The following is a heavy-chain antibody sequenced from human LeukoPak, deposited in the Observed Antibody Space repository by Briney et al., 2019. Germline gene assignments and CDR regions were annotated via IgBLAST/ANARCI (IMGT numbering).Heavy chain of an antibody. CDR1: GGSFSGYY. J-gene: IGHJ4*02. V-gene: IGHV4-34*01. D-gene: IGHD6-13*01. CDR3: ARGTTTGYRTSWFDY. Sequence: PSETLSLTCAVYGGSFSGYYWSWIRQPPGKGLEWIGEINHSGSTNYTPSLKSRVTISVDTSKNQFSLKLSSVPAADTAVYYCARGTTTGYRTSWFDYWGQGTLVTVSS. CDR2: INHSGST.